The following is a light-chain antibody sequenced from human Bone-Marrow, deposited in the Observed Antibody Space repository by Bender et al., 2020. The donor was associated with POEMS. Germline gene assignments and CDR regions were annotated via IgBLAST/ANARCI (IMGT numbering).Light chain of an antibody. CDR1: SSDVGSYNL. Sequence: QSALTQPASVSGSPGQSNTISCTGTSSDVGSYNLVSWYQQYPGKAPKLMIYEVTKRPSGVSNRFSGSKSANTASLTISGLQADDEAVYYCCSFALTVLFGGGTKVTVL. CDR3: CSFALTVL. CDR2: EVT. J-gene: IGLJ2*01. V-gene: IGLV2-23*02.